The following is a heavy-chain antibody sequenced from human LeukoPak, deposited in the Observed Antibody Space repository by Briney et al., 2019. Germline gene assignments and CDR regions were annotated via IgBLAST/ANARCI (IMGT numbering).Heavy chain of an antibody. V-gene: IGHV4-59*01. CDR3: ARVRGYYDSSGYDY. J-gene: IGHJ4*02. Sequence: PSETLSLTCTVSGCSISSYYWSWIRQPPGKGLEWIGYIYYSGSTTYNPALKSRVTISEDTTKNQISLEQSSVTAADTAVYYCARVRGYYDSSGYDYWGQGTLVTVSS. CDR1: GCSISSYY. D-gene: IGHD3-22*01. CDR2: IYYSGST.